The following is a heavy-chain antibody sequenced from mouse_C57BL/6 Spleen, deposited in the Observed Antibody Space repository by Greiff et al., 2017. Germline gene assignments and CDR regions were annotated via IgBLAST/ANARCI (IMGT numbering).Heavy chain of an antibody. CDR2: IDPSDSYT. D-gene: IGHD2-4*01. J-gene: IGHJ3*01. Sequence: QVQLKQPGAELVRPGTSVKLSCKASGYTFTSYWMHWVKQRPGQGLEWIGVIDPSDSYTNYNQKFKGKATLTVDTSSSTAYMQLSSLTSEDSAVYYCALRLRGAYWGQGTLVTVSA. V-gene: IGHV1-59*01. CDR1: GYTFTSYW. CDR3: ALRLRGAY.